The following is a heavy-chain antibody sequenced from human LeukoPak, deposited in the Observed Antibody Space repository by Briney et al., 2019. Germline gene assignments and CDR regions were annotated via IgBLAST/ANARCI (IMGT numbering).Heavy chain of an antibody. CDR3: TTVYCSSTSCYTTISRVY. J-gene: IGHJ4*02. CDR1: GFTFSNAW. D-gene: IGHD2-2*02. CDR2: IKSKTDGGTT. V-gene: IGHV3-15*01. Sequence: GGSLRLSCAASGFTFSNAWMSWVRQAPGKGPEWVGRIKSKTDGGTTDYAAPVKGRFTISRDDSKNTLYLQMNSLKTEDTAVYYCTTVYCSSTSCYTTISRVYWGQGTLVTVSS.